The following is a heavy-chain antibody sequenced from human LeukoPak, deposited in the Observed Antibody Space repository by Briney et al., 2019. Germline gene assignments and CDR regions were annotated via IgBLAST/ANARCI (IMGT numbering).Heavy chain of an antibody. D-gene: IGHD3-3*01. V-gene: IGHV1-69*01. CDR3: ARAARQYYDFWSGYYPYNWFDP. J-gene: IGHJ5*02. CDR1: GGTFSSYA. CDR2: IIPIFGTA. Sequence: SAKVSCKASGGTFSSYAISWVRQAPGQGLEWMGGIIPIFGTANYAQKFQGRVTITADESTSTAYMELSSLRSEDTAVYYCARAARQYYDFWSGYYPYNWFDPWGQGTLVTVSS.